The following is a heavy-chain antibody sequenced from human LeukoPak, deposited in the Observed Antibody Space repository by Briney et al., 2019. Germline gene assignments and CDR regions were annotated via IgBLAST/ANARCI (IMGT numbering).Heavy chain of an antibody. J-gene: IGHJ1*01. CDR1: GFTFDDYA. V-gene: IGHV3-9*01. CDR2: ISWNSGSI. Sequence: GGSLRLSCAASGFTFDDYAMRWVRQAPGKGLEWVSGISWNSGSIGYADSVKGRFTISRDNAKNSLYLQMNSLRAEDTALYYRAKGTNYYDSSEYFQHWGQGTLVTVSS. D-gene: IGHD3-22*01. CDR3: AKGTNYYDSSEYFQH.